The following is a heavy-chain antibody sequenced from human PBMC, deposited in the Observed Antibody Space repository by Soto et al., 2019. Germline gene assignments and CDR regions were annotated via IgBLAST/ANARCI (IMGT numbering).Heavy chain of an antibody. D-gene: IGHD3-22*01. CDR2: ISSSSSTI. V-gene: IGHV3-48*02. CDR3: ARDCGVYYYDRGAFDI. J-gene: IGHJ3*02. CDR1: GFTFSSYS. Sequence: GGSLRLSCAASGFTFSSYSMNWVRQAPGKGLEWVSYISSSSSTIYYADSVKGRFTISRDNAKNSLYLQMNSLRDEDTAVYYCARDCGVYYYDRGAFDIWGQGTMVTVSS.